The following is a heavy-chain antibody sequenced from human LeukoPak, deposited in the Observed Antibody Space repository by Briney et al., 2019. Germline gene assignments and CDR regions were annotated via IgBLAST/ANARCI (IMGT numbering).Heavy chain of an antibody. CDR3: ARHARSDYANAKFDY. V-gene: IGHV4-59*08. J-gene: IGHJ4*02. D-gene: IGHD6-25*01. Sequence: SETLSLTCTVSGDSISTYYWSWIRQPPGKGLEWIGYISNSVYTNYNPSLTSRVTMSVDTSKNQISLKLTSVAAADTAVYYCARHARSDYANAKFDYWGQGALVTVSS. CDR1: GDSISTYY. CDR2: ISNSVYT.